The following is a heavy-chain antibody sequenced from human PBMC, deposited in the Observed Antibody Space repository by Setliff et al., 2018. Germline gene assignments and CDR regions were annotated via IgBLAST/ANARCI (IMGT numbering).Heavy chain of an antibody. V-gene: IGHV1-46*01. J-gene: IGHJ5*02. CDR3: ARYNWNTNWFDP. Sequence: ASVKVSCKASGYTFTRYYMHWVRQAPGQGLEWMGIINPSGGSTSYAQKFQGRLTITRDTSANTAYMELSSLRSEDTALYYCARYNWNTNWFDPWGQGTLVTVSS. CDR1: GYTFTRYY. CDR2: INPSGGST. D-gene: IGHD1-20*01.